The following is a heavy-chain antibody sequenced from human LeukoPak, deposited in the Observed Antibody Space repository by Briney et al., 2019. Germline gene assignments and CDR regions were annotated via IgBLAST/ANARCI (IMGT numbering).Heavy chain of an antibody. D-gene: IGHD1-7*01. CDR2: INSDGTTT. J-gene: IGHJ4*02. Sequence: GGALILSCAASGFTVSSNYMSWVPQAPGKGLVWVSRINSDGTTTTYADSVKGRFTISRDNAKSTLYLQMNSLRAEDTAVYYCARSLLGGTSDYWGQGTLVTVSS. CDR3: ARSLLGGTSDY. CDR1: GFTVSSNY. V-gene: IGHV3-74*01.